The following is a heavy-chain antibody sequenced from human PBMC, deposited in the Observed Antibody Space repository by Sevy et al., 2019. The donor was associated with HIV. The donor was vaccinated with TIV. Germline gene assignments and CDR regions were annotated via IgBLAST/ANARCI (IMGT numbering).Heavy chain of an antibody. D-gene: IGHD2-8*02. CDR1: GFPFSNYA. Sequence: GGSLRLSCAASGFPFSNYAMSWVRQAPGKGLEWVSTLIGGGSRTYYADSVTGRFIISRDNSRNTLYLQMNSLRAEDTAIYYCAKRRVQAGLSGGGANFGMDVCGRGTTVTVSS. V-gene: IGHV3-23*01. CDR2: LIGGGSRT. J-gene: IGHJ6*02. CDR3: AKRRVQAGLSGGGANFGMDV.